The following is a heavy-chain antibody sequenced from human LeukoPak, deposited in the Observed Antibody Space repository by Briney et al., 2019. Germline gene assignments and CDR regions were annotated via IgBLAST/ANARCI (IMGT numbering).Heavy chain of an antibody. Sequence: GGSLRLSCVASGFPFSSYSMTWVRQAPGKGLDWVSYISSSSSAIYYADSVKGRFTISRDNSKNSLYLQINSLRADDTAVYYCAKVQYSDYDMNFDSWGQGTLVTVSP. V-gene: IGHV3-48*01. CDR3: AKVQYSDYDMNFDS. CDR2: ISSSSSAI. CDR1: GFPFSSYS. J-gene: IGHJ4*02. D-gene: IGHD5-12*01.